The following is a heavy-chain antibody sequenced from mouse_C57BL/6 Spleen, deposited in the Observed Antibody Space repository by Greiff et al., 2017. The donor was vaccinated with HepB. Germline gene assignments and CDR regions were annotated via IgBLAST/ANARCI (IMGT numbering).Heavy chain of an antibody. D-gene: IGHD2-4*01. CDR3: ARGRIYYDYDGSFDV. J-gene: IGHJ1*03. Sequence: QVQLQQSGAELVKPGASVKISCKASGYAFSSYWMNWVKQRPGKGLEWIGQIYPGDGDTNYNGKFKGKATLTADKSSSTAYMQLISLTSEDSAVYFCARGRIYYDYDGSFDVWGTGTTVTVSS. CDR1: GYAFSSYW. CDR2: IYPGDGDT. V-gene: IGHV1-80*01.